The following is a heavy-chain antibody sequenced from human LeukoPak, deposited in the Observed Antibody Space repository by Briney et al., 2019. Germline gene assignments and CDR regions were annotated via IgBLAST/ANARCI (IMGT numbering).Heavy chain of an antibody. CDR1: GFTFSDHA. CDR3: ARDLADIVVVPAAMGYYGMDV. D-gene: IGHD2-2*01. V-gene: IGHV3-30*09. J-gene: IGHJ6*02. Sequence: PGGSLRLSCVASGFTFSDHAMHWVRQAPGKGLDWVAVISYDGSTKYYAGSVKGRFAISRDNSKNTLYLQMNSLRAEDTAVYYCARDLADIVVVPAAMGYYGMDVWGQGTTVTVSS. CDR2: ISYDGSTK.